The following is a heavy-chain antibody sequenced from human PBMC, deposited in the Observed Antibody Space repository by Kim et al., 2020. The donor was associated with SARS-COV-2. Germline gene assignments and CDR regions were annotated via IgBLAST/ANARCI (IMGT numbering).Heavy chain of an antibody. Sequence: ASVKVSCKASGYNFTTYDIHWVRQVPGQGLEWMGWINAGNGNAKYSQNFQGRVTTTRDTSASTAYMELSSLRSEDTAVYYCARGWFGKNYFDCWGQGTLVTVSS. CDR1: GYNFTTYD. V-gene: IGHV1-3*01. D-gene: IGHD3-10*01. CDR3: ARGWFGKNYFDC. CDR2: INAGNGNA. J-gene: IGHJ4*02.